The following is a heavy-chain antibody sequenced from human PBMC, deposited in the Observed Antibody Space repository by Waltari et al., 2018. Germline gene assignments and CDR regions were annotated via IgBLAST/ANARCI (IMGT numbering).Heavy chain of an antibody. CDR1: GGSISSYY. CDR3: ARAGVDYWFDP. D-gene: IGHD5-12*01. CDR2: IYYSGST. J-gene: IGHJ5*02. V-gene: IGHV4-59*01. Sequence: QVQLQESGPGLVKPSETLSLTCTVSGGSISSYYWSWIRQPPGKGLAWIGYIYYSGSTNYNPSLKSRVTISVDTSKNQFSLKLSSVTAADTAVYYCARAGVDYWFDPWGQGTLVTVSS.